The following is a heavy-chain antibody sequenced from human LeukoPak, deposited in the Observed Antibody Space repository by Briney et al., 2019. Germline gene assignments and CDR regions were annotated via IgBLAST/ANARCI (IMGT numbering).Heavy chain of an antibody. D-gene: IGHD4-17*01. Sequence: SQTLSLTCTVSGGSISSGGYYWSWVRQHPEKGREWIGYIYYSGTAYYNPYLKSRVTMSVETSKNQFSLKLDSVTAADTAVYYCARFSNDHGVKFDYWGQGTLVTVSS. CDR3: ARFSNDHGVKFDY. V-gene: IGHV4-31*03. J-gene: IGHJ4*02. CDR2: IYYSGTA. CDR1: GGSISSGGYY.